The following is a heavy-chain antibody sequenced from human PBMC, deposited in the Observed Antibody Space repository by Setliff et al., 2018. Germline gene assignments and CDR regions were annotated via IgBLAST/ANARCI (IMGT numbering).Heavy chain of an antibody. CDR3: ARLSCSSNSCPFDY. V-gene: IGHV4-59*12. CDR1: GDSMSGAS. CDR2: VFPSGAT. Sequence: SETLSLTCTVSGDSMSGASIWSWIRQPPGKGLEFMGYVFPSGATKYDPSLKSRLYMSVDTSKNQFTLKVISVTAADTAVYYCARLSCSSNSCPFDYWVQGTLVTVSS. D-gene: IGHD2-2*01. J-gene: IGHJ4*02.